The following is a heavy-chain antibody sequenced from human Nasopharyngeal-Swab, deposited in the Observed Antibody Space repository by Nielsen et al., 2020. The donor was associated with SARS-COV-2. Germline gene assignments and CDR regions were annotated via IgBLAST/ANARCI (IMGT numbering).Heavy chain of an antibody. CDR2: ISYSGST. Sequence: SETLSLTCTVSGGSINPYYWSWIRQPPGKGLEWIGHISYSGSTHYDPSFRSQVTMSVDTSKNQFSLKLTSVTAADTAVYYCVRHEGGTTLDYWGQGTLVTVSS. CDR1: GGSINPYY. J-gene: IGHJ4*02. CDR3: VRHEGGTTLDY. V-gene: IGHV4-59*08. D-gene: IGHD1-7*01.